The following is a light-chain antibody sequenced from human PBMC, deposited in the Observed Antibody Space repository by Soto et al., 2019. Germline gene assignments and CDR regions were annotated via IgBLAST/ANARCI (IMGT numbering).Light chain of an antibody. Sequence: EIVMTQSPATQSVSPGERATLSCRASHSVSSRLAWYQQKPGQAPRLLIYGASTRATGLPARFSGSGSGTEFTLTISSLQSEDFAVYYCQYYTNWPLTFGGGTKVEIK. CDR3: QYYTNWPLT. J-gene: IGKJ4*01. V-gene: IGKV3-15*01. CDR1: HSVSSR. CDR2: GAS.